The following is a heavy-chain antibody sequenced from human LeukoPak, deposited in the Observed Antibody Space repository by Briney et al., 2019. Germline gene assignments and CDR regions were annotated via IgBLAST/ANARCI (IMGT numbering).Heavy chain of an antibody. CDR1: GFTFSSYG. D-gene: IGHD3-22*01. V-gene: IGHV3-30*18. J-gene: IGHJ4*02. CDR3: AKDPSLYDSSGYYYYFDY. CDR2: ISYDGYNQ. Sequence: GGSLRLSCAASGFTFSSYGMHWVRQAPGKGLEWVTVISYDGYNQYYAASVKGRFTISRDNSKNTLYLQMNSLRAEDTAVYYCAKDPSLYDSSGYYYYFDYWGQGTLVTVSS.